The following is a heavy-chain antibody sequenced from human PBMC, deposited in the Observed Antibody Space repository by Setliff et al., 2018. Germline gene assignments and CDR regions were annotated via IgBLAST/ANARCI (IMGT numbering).Heavy chain of an antibody. CDR1: GFTFSSYA. D-gene: IGHD7-27*01. Sequence: GGSLRLSCAASGFTFSSYAMSWVRQAPGKGLEWVALIWNDGSSKFYGDSVKGRFTISRDNSENTLYLQMNSLRAEDTAVYYCARNWATAQHYYYGMDVWGQGTTVTVSS. CDR2: IWNDGSSK. J-gene: IGHJ6*02. V-gene: IGHV3-33*08. CDR3: ARNWATAQHYYYGMDV.